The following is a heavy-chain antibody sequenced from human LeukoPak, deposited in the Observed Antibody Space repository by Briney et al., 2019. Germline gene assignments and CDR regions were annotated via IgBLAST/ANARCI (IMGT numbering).Heavy chain of an antibody. CDR3: AKDAAVALDY. Sequence: GGSLRLSCAASGFSFSDFRMNWVRQAPGKGLEWLSYISFSGRTTNYADSVKGRFTISRDNARNSLFPQMTSLRAEDTAVYYCAKDAAVALDYWGQGTLVTVSS. D-gene: IGHD6-19*01. CDR2: ISFSGRTT. CDR1: GFSFSDFR. V-gene: IGHV3-48*01. J-gene: IGHJ4*02.